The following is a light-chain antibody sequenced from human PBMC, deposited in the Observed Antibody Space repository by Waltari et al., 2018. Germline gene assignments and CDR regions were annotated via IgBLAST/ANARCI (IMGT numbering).Light chain of an antibody. CDR2: GAS. Sequence: DIQMTQSPLFVSASVGDRVTITCRASQDVASWLAWYQQKPGRPPKFLVYGASILQSGVPPRFSGSGYGTNVTLTINGLQAEDFATYFCQQASRFPRTFGQGTQVDIK. V-gene: IGKV1-12*01. J-gene: IGKJ1*01. CDR1: QDVASW. CDR3: QQASRFPRT.